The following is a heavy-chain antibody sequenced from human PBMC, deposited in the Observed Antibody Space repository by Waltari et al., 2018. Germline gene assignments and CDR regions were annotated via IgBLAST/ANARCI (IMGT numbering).Heavy chain of an antibody. CDR3: ARGGTKLWFGELFPASQDY. V-gene: IGHV4-34*01. Sequence: QVQLQQWGAGLLKPSETLSLTCAVYGGSFSGSYWSWIRQPPGKGLEWIVEINHSGSTYYNPSLKSRVTISVDTSKNQFSLKLSSVTAADTAVYYCARGGTKLWFGELFPASQDYWGQGTLVTVSS. D-gene: IGHD3-10*01. CDR2: INHSGST. J-gene: IGHJ4*02. CDR1: GGSFSGSY.